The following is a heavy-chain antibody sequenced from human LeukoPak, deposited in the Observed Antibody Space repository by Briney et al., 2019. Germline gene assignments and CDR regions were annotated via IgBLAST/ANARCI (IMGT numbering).Heavy chain of an antibody. V-gene: IGHV4-59*01. J-gene: IGHJ5*02. CDR3: ARGGYYGSGNDFRFDP. Sequence: PSETLSLTCTVSGGSISSYYWSWIRQPPGKGLEWVGYINYSGSNKYNSSLKSRVTISVETSKNQFSLKLKSVTAADTAVYYCARGGYYGSGNDFRFDPWGQGTLVTVSS. D-gene: IGHD3-10*01. CDR1: GGSISSYY. CDR2: INYSGSN.